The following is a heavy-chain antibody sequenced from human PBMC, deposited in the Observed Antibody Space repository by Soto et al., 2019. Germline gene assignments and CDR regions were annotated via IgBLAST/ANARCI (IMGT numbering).Heavy chain of an antibody. V-gene: IGHV1-18*01. CDR3: ARDRLEQWLVLGYHGMDV. CDR2: ISAYNGNT. CDR1: GYTFTSYG. D-gene: IGHD6-19*01. J-gene: IGHJ6*02. Sequence: ASVKVSCKASGYTFTSYGIGWVRQAPGQGLEWMGWISAYNGNTNYAQKLQGRVTMTTDTSTSTAYMELRSLRSDDTAVYYCARDRLEQWLVLGYHGMDVWGQGTTVTVSS.